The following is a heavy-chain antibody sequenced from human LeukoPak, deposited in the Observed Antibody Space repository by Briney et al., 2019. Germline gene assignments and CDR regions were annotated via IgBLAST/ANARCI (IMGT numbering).Heavy chain of an antibody. CDR3: SSAGAPTGTRWYLDL. CDR1: GFTFSSYW. J-gene: IGHJ2*01. CDR2: IGQDGSEK. Sequence: GSLRLSCAASGFTFSSYWMSWVRQAPGKGLEWVANIGQDGSEKKYVDSVRGRFTISRDNAKSSLYLQMNSLRAEDTAVYYCSSAGAPTGTRWYLDLWGRGTLVTVSS. V-gene: IGHV3-7*01. D-gene: IGHD1-1*01.